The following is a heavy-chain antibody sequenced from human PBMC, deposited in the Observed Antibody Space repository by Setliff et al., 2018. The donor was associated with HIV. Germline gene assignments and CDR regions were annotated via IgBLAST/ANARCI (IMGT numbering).Heavy chain of an antibody. CDR3: ARAYSENYRGGGHFDY. J-gene: IGHJ4*02. V-gene: IGHV1-2*02. D-gene: IGHD1-7*01. CDR1: GYTFTDYF. CDR2: INPKSGAT. Sequence: ASVKVSCKTSGYTFTDYFIHWVRQVTGQGLEWMGWINPKSGATNFAQKFQVRVTMTRDTSIDTAYMEVNRLRSDDTAIYYCARAYSENYRGGGHFDYWGQGTLVTVPS.